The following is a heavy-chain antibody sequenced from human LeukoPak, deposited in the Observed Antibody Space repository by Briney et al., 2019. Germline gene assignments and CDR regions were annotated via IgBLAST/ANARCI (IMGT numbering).Heavy chain of an antibody. J-gene: IGHJ3*02. Sequence: SETLSLTCTVSGDSIRSYYWSWLRQPPGKGLEWIGYIYYSGSTKYNPSLKSRVTISVDTSKNQFSLKLSSVTAADTAVYYCARAMKQFRDDAFDIWGQGTMVTVSS. CDR3: ARAMKQFRDDAFDI. D-gene: IGHD3-10*01. CDR2: IYYSGST. V-gene: IGHV4-59*01. CDR1: GDSIRSYY.